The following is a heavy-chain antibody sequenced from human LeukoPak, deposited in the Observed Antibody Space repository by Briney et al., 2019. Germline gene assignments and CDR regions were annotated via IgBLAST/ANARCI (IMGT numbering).Heavy chain of an antibody. J-gene: IGHJ4*02. CDR1: GGSISSYY. CDR2: IYYSGST. CDR3: ARDSRDYGGTFDY. D-gene: IGHD4-23*01. V-gene: IGHV4-59*01. Sequence: SETLSLTCTVSGGSISSYYWSWIRQPPGKGLEWIGYIYYSGSTNYNPSLKSRVIISVDTSKNQFSLKLSSVTAADTAVYYCARDSRDYGGTFDYWGQGTLVTVSS.